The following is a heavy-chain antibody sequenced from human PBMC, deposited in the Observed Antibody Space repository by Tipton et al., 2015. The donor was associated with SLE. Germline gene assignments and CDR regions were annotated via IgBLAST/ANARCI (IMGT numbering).Heavy chain of an antibody. D-gene: IGHD3-16*01. J-gene: IGHJ4*02. CDR1: GFTFSSYG. V-gene: IGHV3-30*02. Sequence: GSLRLSCAASGFTFSSYGMHWVRQAPGKGLEWVAFIRYDGSNKYYADSVKGRFTIFRDNSKNSLYLQMNSLRAEDTAVYYCAKDSQMGGYYFDYWGQGTLVTVSS. CDR2: IRYDGSNK. CDR3: AKDSQMGGYYFDY.